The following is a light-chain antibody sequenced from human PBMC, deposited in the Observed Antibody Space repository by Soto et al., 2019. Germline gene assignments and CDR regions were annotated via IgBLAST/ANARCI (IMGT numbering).Light chain of an antibody. Sequence: EIVMTQSPATLSVSPGERATLSCRPSQSINSNLAWYQQKPGQAPRLLIYGASTRATAIPARFSGSGSGTEFTLTISSLQSEDFAVYYCQQYNDWPPRTFGQGTKVEIK. J-gene: IGKJ1*01. CDR2: GAS. CDR1: QSINSN. CDR3: QQYNDWPPRT. V-gene: IGKV3-15*01.